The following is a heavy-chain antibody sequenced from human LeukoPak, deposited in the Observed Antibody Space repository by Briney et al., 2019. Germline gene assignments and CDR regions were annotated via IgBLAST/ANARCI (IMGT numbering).Heavy chain of an antibody. CDR3: TSGRARSNDAFDI. J-gene: IGHJ3*02. D-gene: IGHD3-10*01. V-gene: IGHV3-73*01. CDR1: GFTFSGSA. CDR2: IRSKANSYAT. Sequence: GGSLRLSCAASGFTFSGSAMHWVRQASGKGLEWVGRIRSKANSYATAYAASVKGRFTISRDDSKNTAYLQMNSLKTEDTAVYYCTSGRARSNDAFDIWAKGQWSPSLQ.